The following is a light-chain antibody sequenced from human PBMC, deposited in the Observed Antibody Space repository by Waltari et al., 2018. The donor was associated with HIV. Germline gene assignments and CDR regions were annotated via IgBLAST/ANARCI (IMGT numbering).Light chain of an antibody. CDR1: QSVGTN. J-gene: IGKJ1*01. CDR2: GAS. Sequence: EILMTQFPDTLSASPGVRVTLSCTASQSVGTNLAWYQQKPGQAPRLLIYGASFTATDISDRFSGSGSGTDFTLTINSLQSEDFAVYYCQHYSNWPPWTFGPGTRVEMK. V-gene: IGKV3-15*01. CDR3: QHYSNWPPWT.